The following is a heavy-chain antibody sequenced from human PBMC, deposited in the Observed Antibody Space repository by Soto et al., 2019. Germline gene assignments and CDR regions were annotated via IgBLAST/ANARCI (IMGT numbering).Heavy chain of an antibody. Sequence: QVQLVQSGAEVKTPGASVKVSCKASGYTFTSYAMHWVRQAPGQRLEWMGWINAGNGNTKYSQKFQGRVTITRDTSASTAYMELSSLRSEDTAMYYCARGPGGPDGPGDYWGQGTLVTVSS. D-gene: IGHD2-15*01. CDR3: ARGPGGPDGPGDY. CDR2: INAGNGNT. J-gene: IGHJ4*02. V-gene: IGHV1-3*01. CDR1: GYTFTSYA.